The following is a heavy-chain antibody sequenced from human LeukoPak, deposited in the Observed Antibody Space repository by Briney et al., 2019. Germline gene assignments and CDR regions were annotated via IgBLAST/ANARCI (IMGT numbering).Heavy chain of an antibody. CDR2: IRGSGDST. Sequence: GGSLRLSCAASGFTFRTYAVSWVREAPGKGLVWVSGIRGSGDSTSYAVSVKGRFTISRDNSKNALYLQMSSLRAEDTAVYYCAKDRCSNSVCAYDYWGQGTLVTVSS. CDR3: AKDRCSNSVCAYDY. J-gene: IGHJ4*02. V-gene: IGHV3-23*01. CDR1: GFTFRTYA. D-gene: IGHD2/OR15-2a*01.